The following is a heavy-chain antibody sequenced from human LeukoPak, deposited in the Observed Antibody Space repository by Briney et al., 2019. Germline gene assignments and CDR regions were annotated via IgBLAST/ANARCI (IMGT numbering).Heavy chain of an antibody. J-gene: IGHJ4*02. CDR2: IYYSGST. CDR3: ARDRGAVAGTRGLFDY. Sequence: SSETLSLTCTVSGGSISSYYWSWIRQPPGKGLEWIGYIYYSGSTNYNPSLKSRVTISVDTSKNQFSLKLSSVTAADTAVYYCARDRGAVAGTRGLFDYWGRGTLVTVSS. D-gene: IGHD6-19*01. V-gene: IGHV4-59*01. CDR1: GGSISSYY.